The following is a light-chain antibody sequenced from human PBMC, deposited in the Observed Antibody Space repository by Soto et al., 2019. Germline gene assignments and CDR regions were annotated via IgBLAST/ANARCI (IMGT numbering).Light chain of an antibody. CDR3: QKRRNWPYT. J-gene: IGKJ2*01. CDR2: DAS. V-gene: IGKV3-11*01. Sequence: EIVLTQSPATLSLSPGERATLSCRASKSVSSYLAWYQQKPGQAPRLLIYDASNRATGIPARFSGSGSGTDFTLTISSLEPEDFAVYYCQKRRNWPYTFGQGTKLEIK. CDR1: KSVSSY.